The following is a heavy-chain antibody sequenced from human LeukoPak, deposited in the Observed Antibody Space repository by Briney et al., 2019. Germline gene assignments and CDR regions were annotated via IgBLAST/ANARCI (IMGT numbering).Heavy chain of an antibody. D-gene: IGHD2-2*01. CDR3: VRAFVVVSTAPAVPVFSFDY. CDR1: GGSFRGYY. J-gene: IGHJ4*02. V-gene: IGHV4-34*01. Sequence: SETLSLTCAVYGGSFRGYYWSWIRQPPGKGLEWIGEINHSGNTNYNPSLKSRVTISVDTSKNQFSLKLSSVTAADTAVYHCVRAFVVVSTAPAVPVFSFDYWGQGTLVTVSS. CDR2: INHSGNT.